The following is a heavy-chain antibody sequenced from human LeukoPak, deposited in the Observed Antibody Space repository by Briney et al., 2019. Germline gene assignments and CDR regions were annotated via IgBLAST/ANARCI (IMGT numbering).Heavy chain of an antibody. J-gene: IGHJ4*02. V-gene: IGHV3-33*06. Sequence: GGSLRLSCAASGFTFSSYGMHWIRQAPGKGLEWVAVIWYDGSNKYYADSVKGRFTISRDNSKNTLYLQMNSLRAEDTAVYYCAKGWRYDSSGYLMVYWGQGTLVTVSS. CDR3: AKGWRYDSSGYLMVY. D-gene: IGHD3-22*01. CDR1: GFTFSSYG. CDR2: IWYDGSNK.